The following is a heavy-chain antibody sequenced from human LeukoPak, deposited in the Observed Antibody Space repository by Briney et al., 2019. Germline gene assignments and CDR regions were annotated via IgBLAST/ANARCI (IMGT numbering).Heavy chain of an antibody. J-gene: IGHJ4*02. CDR2: MNEDGSEK. Sequence: TGGSLRLSCAASGFTFSRFWMTCVRQAPGKGLEWVANMNEDGSEKYYADSVKGRFSISRDNAKNSLYLQMNGLRVEDTAVYFCARIRESGWELLIDYWGQGTPVTVSS. CDR3: ARIRESGWELLIDY. D-gene: IGHD3-10*01. CDR1: GFTFSRFW. V-gene: IGHV3-7*01.